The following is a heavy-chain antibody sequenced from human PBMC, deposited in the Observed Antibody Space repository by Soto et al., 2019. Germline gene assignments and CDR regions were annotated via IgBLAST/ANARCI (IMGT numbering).Heavy chain of an antibody. D-gene: IGHD3-3*01. CDR3: ARGGKVFGVVIIHDAFDI. CDR1: GGSISSGGYY. CDR2: IYYSGST. Sequence: PSETLSLTCTVSGGSISSGGYYWSWIRQHPGKGLEWIGYIYYSGSTYYNPSLKSRVTISVDTSKNQFSLKLSSVTAADTAVYYCARGGKVFGVVIIHDAFDIWGQGTMVTVSS. V-gene: IGHV4-31*03. J-gene: IGHJ3*02.